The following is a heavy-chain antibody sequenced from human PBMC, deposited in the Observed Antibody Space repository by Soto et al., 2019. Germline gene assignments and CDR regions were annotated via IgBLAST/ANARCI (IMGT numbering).Heavy chain of an antibody. CDR2: INAGNGNT. V-gene: IGHV1-3*01. Sequence: GASVKVSCKASGYTFTSYAMHWVRQAPGQRLEWMGRINAGNGNTKYAQKFQGRVTITTDTSTSTAYMELSSLRSEDTAVYYCAVEYSSSFGLGYWGQGTLVTVSS. D-gene: IGHD6-6*01. CDR1: GYTFTSYA. J-gene: IGHJ4*02. CDR3: AVEYSSSFGLGY.